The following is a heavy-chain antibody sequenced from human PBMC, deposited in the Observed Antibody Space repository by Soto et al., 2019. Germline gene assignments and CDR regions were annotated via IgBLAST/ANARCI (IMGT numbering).Heavy chain of an antibody. CDR3: ARGFCSGGSCYYYYYGMDV. D-gene: IGHD2-15*01. V-gene: IGHV3-64*01. CDR1: GFTFSSYE. Sequence: GGSLRLSCAASGFTFSSYEMHWVRQAPGKGLEYASGISSNGGNTYYANSVKGRFTISRDNSKNTLYLQMGSLRAEDMAVYYCARGFCSGGSCYYYYYGMDVWGQGTTVTVSS. CDR2: ISSNGGNT. J-gene: IGHJ6*02.